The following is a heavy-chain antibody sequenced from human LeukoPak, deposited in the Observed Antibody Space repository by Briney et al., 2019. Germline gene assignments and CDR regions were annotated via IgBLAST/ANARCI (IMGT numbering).Heavy chain of an antibody. CDR2: INPNSGGT. J-gene: IGHJ4*02. Sequence: ASVNVSCKASGYTFTGYYMHWVRQAPGQGLEWMGWINPNSGGTNYAQKFQGRVTMTRDTSISTAYMELSRLRSDDTALYYCARGKVEGDDFDYWGQGTLVTVSS. D-gene: IGHD2-21*02. CDR3: ARGKVEGDDFDY. CDR1: GYTFTGYY. V-gene: IGHV1-2*02.